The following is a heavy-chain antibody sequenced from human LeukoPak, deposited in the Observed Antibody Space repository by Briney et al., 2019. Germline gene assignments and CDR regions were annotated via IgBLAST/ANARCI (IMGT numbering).Heavy chain of an antibody. CDR2: IIGSGDRT. CDR3: AKDLGDYFDSSGYFGVFEY. D-gene: IGHD3-22*01. J-gene: IGHJ4*02. Sequence: GGSLRLSCEASGFSGFTFSSCAMSWVRQAPGKGLEWVSSIIGSGDRTYYADSVKGRFTVSRDNSKNSLFLQVNSLRAEDTAVYFCAKDLGDYFDSSGYFGVFEYWGQGTPVTVSS. V-gene: IGHV3-23*01. CDR1: GFSGFTFSSCA.